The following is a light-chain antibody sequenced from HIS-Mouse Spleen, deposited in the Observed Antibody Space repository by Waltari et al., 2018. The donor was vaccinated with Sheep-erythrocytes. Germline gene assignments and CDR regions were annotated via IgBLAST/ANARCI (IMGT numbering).Light chain of an antibody. J-gene: IGLJ3*02. Sequence: QSALTQPASVSGSPGQSIPISCTGTSSDVGSDNLVSWYHQHTGKAPKLMIYDVSKRPAGVPDRFSGSKSGNTASLTISGLQAEDEADYYCCSYAGSYTWVFGGGTKLTVL. CDR2: DVS. V-gene: IGLV2-11*01. CDR1: SSDVGSDNL. CDR3: CSYAGSYTWV.